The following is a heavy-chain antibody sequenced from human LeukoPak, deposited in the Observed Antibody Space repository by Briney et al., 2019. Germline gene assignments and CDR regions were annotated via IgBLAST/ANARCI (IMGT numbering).Heavy chain of an antibody. CDR2: IDWDDDK. J-gene: IGHJ3*02. CDR3: ARIMVRGVTHAFDI. V-gene: IGHV2-70*11. D-gene: IGHD3-10*01. CDR1: GFSLSTCAMC. Sequence: SGPTLVNPTQTFTLTCTFSGFSLSTCAMCVSWIRQPPGKALEWLARIDWDDDKYYSTSLKTRLTISKDTSKNQVVLTVTNMNPVDTAAYYCARIMVRGVTHAFDIWGQRTMVTVAS.